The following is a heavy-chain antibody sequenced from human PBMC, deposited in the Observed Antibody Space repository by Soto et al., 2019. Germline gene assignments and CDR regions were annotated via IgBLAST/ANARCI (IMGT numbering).Heavy chain of an antibody. D-gene: IGHD6-6*01. CDR3: AKDQQLVQGDYYYVMDV. V-gene: IGHV3-30*18. J-gene: IGHJ6*02. CDR1: GFTFSSYG. CDR2: ISYDGSNK. Sequence: QVQLVESGGGVVQPGRSLRLSCAASGFTFSSYGIHWVRQAPGKGLEWVAVISYDGSNKYYADSVKGRFTISRDNSKNTVYLQMNNLRAEDTAVLYCAKDQQLVQGDYYYVMDVWGQGTTVTVSS.